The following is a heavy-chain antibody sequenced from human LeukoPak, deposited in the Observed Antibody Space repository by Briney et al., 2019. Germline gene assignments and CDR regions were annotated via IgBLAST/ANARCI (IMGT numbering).Heavy chain of an antibody. J-gene: IGHJ4*01. CDR3: AQDPLMGGYNSGWYN. CDR1: RFTFSSYA. D-gene: IGHD6-19*01. Sequence: GGSLRLSCAASRFTFSSYAMSWVRQAPGKGLEWVSVISGSGDNIYYADSVEGRFTISRDNSKNTLYLQMNSLRAEDTAVYYCAQDPLMGGYNSGWYNWGQGTLVTVSS. CDR2: ISGSGDNI. V-gene: IGHV3-23*01.